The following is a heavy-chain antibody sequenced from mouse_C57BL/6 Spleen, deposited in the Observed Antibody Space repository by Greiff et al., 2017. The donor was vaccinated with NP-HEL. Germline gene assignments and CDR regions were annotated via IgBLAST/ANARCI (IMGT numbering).Heavy chain of an antibody. CDR1: GYTFTDYY. Sequence: QVHVKQSGAELVRPGASVKLSCKASGYTFTDYYINWVKQRPGQGLEWIARIYPGSGNTYYNEKFKGKATLTAEKSSSTAYMQLSSLTSEDSAVYCCARGDYGSSLWWYFDVWGTGTTVTVSS. V-gene: IGHV1-76*01. D-gene: IGHD1-1*01. CDR3: ARGDYGSSLWWYFDV. CDR2: IYPGSGNT. J-gene: IGHJ1*03.